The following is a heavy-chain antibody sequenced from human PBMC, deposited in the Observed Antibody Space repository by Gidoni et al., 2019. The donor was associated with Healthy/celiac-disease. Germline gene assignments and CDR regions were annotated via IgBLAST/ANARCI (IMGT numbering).Heavy chain of an antibody. V-gene: IGHV3-53*01. Sequence: EVQLVESGGGLIQPGGSLRLSCAASGFTFSSNYMGWVRQAPGKGLEWVSVIYSGGSTYYADSVKGRFTISRDNSKNTLYLQMNSLRAEDTAVYYCARSWFGGAFDIWGQGTMVTVSS. J-gene: IGHJ3*02. D-gene: IGHD3-10*01. CDR2: IYSGGST. CDR3: ARSWFGGAFDI. CDR1: GFTFSSNY.